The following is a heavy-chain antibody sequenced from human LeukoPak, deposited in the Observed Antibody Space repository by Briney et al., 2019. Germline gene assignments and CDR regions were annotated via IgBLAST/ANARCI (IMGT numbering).Heavy chain of an antibody. Sequence: SETLSLTCTVSGGSISSSSYYWGWIRQPPGKGLEWIGSIYYSGNTYYSPSLMSRVTISVDTSKNQFSLNLSSVTAADTAVYYCARVRIAARLLDYWGQGTLVTVSS. CDR2: IYYSGNT. J-gene: IGHJ4*02. CDR3: ARVRIAARLLDY. V-gene: IGHV4-39*07. CDR1: GGSISSSSYY. D-gene: IGHD6-6*01.